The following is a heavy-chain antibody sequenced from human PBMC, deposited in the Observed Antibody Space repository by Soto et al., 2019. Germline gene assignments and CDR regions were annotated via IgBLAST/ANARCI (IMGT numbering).Heavy chain of an antibody. CDR3: AREGSSGYYYTYGMDV. V-gene: IGHV3-53*01. Sequence: GGSLRLSCAASGFTVSSNYMSWVRQAPGKGLEWVSVIYSGGSTYYADSVKGRFTISRDNSKNTLYLQMNSLRAEDTAVYYCAREGSSGYYYTYGMDVWGQGTTVTVSS. J-gene: IGHJ6*02. CDR1: GFTVSSNY. CDR2: IYSGGST. D-gene: IGHD3-22*01.